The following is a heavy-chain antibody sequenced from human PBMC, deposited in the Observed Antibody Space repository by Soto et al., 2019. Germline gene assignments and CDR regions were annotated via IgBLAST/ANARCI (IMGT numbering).Heavy chain of an antibody. D-gene: IGHD3-3*01. CDR1: GFTFDDYA. J-gene: IGHJ4*02. CDR2: ISWNSGSI. V-gene: IGHV3-9*01. CDR3: AKGGSDFWSGYPSAYSDY. Sequence: GGSLRLSCAASGFTFDDYAMHWVRQAPGKGLEWVSGISWNSGSIGYADSVKGRFTISRDNAKNSLYLQMNSLRAEDTALYYCAKGGSDFWSGYPSAYSDYWCQGPLVTLSS.